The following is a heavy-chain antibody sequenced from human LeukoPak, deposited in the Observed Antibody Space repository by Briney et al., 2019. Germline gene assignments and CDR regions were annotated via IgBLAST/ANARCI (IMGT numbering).Heavy chain of an antibody. CDR3: ARHGDPNWFDS. D-gene: IGHD4-17*01. V-gene: IGHV4-39*01. J-gene: IGHJ5*01. Sequence: SETLSLTCTVSGGSIISNIYYWAWIRPPPGKGLEWIGSAYYGGSTYYNPSLKSRVTIYVDTSNNEFSLRLSPVTAADTALYFCARHGDPNWFDSWGQGTLVTVSS. CDR1: GGSIISNIYY. CDR2: AYYGGST.